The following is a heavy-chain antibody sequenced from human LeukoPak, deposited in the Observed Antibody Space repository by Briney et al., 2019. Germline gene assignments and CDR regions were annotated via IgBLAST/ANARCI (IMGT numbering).Heavy chain of an antibody. CDR1: GFTSTNHW. CDR2: IREDGGHK. Sequence: GGSLRLSCVTSGFTSTNHWMSWVRQAPGKGLEWVANIREDGGHKNYVDSVKGRFTISRDNAKNSLFLQMDGLRVDDTAVYFCARDGRGGHNDFWGQGTLITVSS. CDR3: ARDGRGGHNDF. V-gene: IGHV3-7*01. J-gene: IGHJ4*02. D-gene: IGHD4-23*01.